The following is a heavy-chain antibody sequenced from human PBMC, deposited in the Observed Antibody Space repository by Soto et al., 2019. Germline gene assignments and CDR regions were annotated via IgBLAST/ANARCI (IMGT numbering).Heavy chain of an antibody. D-gene: IGHD3-10*01. V-gene: IGHV3-30*18. CDR3: AKAGPILLWFGELSNFDY. CDR2: ISYDGSNK. CDR1: GFTFSSYG. J-gene: IGHJ4*02. Sequence: GGSLRLSCAASGFTFSSYGMHWVRQAPGKGLEWVAVISYDGSNKYYADSVKGRFTISRDNSKNTLYLQMNSLRAEDTAVYYCAKAGPILLWFGELSNFDYWGQGTLVTVSS.